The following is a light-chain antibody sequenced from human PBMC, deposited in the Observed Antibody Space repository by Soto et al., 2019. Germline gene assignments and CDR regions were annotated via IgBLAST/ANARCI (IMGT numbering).Light chain of an antibody. CDR3: QQYGSSRRT. J-gene: IGKJ1*01. V-gene: IGKV3-20*01. CDR1: QSVSSRS. CDR2: DAS. Sequence: EIVLTQSPGTLSLSPGERATLSCRASQSVSSRSLAWYQQKPGQAPRLLIYDASSRATGIPDRFSGSGSGTDFTLTISRLEPEDFAVYYCQQYGSSRRTFGQGTKVDIK.